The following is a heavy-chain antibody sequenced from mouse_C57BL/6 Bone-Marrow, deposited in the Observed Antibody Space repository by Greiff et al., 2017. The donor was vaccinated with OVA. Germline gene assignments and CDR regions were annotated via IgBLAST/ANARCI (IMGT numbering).Heavy chain of an antibody. CDR3: ARGGSKRYFDV. CDR1: GYAFSSSW. Sequence: VKVVESGPELVKPGASVKISCKASGYAFSSSWMNWVKQRPGKGLEWIGRIYPGDGDTNYNGKFKGKATLTADKSSSTAYMQLSSLTSEDSAVYFCARGGSKRYFDVWGTGTTVTVSS. V-gene: IGHV1-82*01. J-gene: IGHJ1*03. D-gene: IGHD2-5*01. CDR2: IYPGDGDT.